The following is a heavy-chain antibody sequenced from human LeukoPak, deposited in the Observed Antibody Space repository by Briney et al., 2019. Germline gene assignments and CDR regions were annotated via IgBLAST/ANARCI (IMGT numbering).Heavy chain of an antibody. CDR2: IKSKTDGGTT. CDR1: GFTFSNAW. J-gene: IGHJ6*02. CDR3: TTVKYYYYGMDV. Sequence: GGSLRLSCAASGFTFSNAWMSWVRQAPGKGLEWVGRIKSKTDGGTTDYAAPVKGRFTISRDDSKNTLYLQMNGLKTEDTAVYYCTTVKYYYYGMDVWGQGTTVTVSS. V-gene: IGHV3-15*01.